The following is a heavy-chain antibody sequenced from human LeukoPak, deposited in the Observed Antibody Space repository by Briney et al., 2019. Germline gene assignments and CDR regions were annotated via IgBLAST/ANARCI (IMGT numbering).Heavy chain of an antibody. CDR2: MNPNSGNT. J-gene: IGHJ4*02. CDR1: GYTFTSYD. D-gene: IGHD3-22*01. CDR3: VRVVHDSSGYPFDY. Sequence: ASVKVSWKASGYTFTSYDINWVRQATEQGLEWMGWMNPNSGNTGYAQKFQGRVTMTRNTSISTAYMELSSLRSEDTAVYYCVRVVHDSSGYPFDYWGQGTLVTVSS. V-gene: IGHV1-8*01.